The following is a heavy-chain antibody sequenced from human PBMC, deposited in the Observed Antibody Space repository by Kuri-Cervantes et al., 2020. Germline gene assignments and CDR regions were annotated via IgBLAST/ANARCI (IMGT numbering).Heavy chain of an antibody. J-gene: IGHJ6*03. CDR2: IDWDDDK. D-gene: IGHD2-2*02. Sequence: SGPTLVKPTQTLTLTCTFSGFSLSTSGMCVSWVRQPPGKALEWLALIDWDDDKYYSTPLKTRLTISKDTSKNQVVLTMTNMDPVDTATYYCARASVVPAAISLYYYYYMDVWGKGTTVTVSS. CDR3: ARASVVPAAISLYYYYYMDV. CDR1: GFSLSTSGMC. V-gene: IGHV2-70*20.